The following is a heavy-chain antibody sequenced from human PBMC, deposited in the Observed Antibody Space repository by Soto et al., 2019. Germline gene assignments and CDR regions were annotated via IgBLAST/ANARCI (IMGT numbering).Heavy chain of an antibody. CDR2: ISGDSGRT. CDR3: AVTPNCGRDCSAASYWYFDI. J-gene: IGHJ2*01. D-gene: IGHD2-21*02. CDR1: GLTVGNYA. V-gene: IGHV3-23*01. Sequence: EMQLLESGGGLVQRGGSVRLSCAASGLTVGNYAMSWVRQAPGKGLEWVSAISGDSGRTYYADSVKGRFTISRDNSKNTLYLQMNTLRAEDTALYYCAVTPNCGRDCSAASYWYFDIWGRGTLVTVSS.